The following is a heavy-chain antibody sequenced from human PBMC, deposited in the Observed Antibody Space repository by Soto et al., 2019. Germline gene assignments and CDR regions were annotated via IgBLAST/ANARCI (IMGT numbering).Heavy chain of an antibody. CDR2: ISYDGSNK. V-gene: IGHV3-30-3*01. CDR1: GFTFSSYA. J-gene: IGHJ4*02. CDR3: ARTSRYYDSSGPTHY. D-gene: IGHD3-22*01. Sequence: GGSLRLSCAASGFTFSSYAMHWVRQAPGKGLEWVAVISYDGSNKYYADPVKGRFTISRDNSKNTLYLQMNSLRAEDTAVYYCARTSRYYDSSGPTHYWGQGTLVTVSA.